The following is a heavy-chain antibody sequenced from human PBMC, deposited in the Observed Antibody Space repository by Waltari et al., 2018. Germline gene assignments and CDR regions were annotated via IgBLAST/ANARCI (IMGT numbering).Heavy chain of an antibody. CDR2: ISSDGSGK. CDR3: AKAGGIYNYPLDP. D-gene: IGHD1-26*01. Sequence: QVEESGGGVVQPGGSLRLSCVASGYPFNNYGMHWVRQAPGKWLDWLAVISSDGSGKYYADSMKGRFTMSRDNSKNTVYLQMKSLRPEDTAVYYCAKAGGIYNYPLDPWGQGTLVTVSS. V-gene: IGHV3-30*18. CDR1: GYPFNNYG. J-gene: IGHJ5*02.